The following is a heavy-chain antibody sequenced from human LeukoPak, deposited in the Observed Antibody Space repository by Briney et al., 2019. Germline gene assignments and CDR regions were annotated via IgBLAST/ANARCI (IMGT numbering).Heavy chain of an antibody. V-gene: IGHV5-51*01. CDR2: IYPGDSDT. Sequence: GESLKISCKGSGYSFTSYWIGWVRQMPGKGLEWMGIIYPGDSDTRYSPSFQGQVTISADKSISTAYLQWSSLKASDTAMYYCARHGGNDYSNNYYYYYYMDVWGKGTTVTVSS. D-gene: IGHD4-11*01. CDR1: GYSFTSYW. CDR3: ARHGGNDYSNNYYYYYYMDV. J-gene: IGHJ6*03.